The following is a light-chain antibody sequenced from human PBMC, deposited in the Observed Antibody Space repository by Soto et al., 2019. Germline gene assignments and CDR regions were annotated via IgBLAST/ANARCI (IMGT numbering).Light chain of an antibody. V-gene: IGLV1-40*01. CDR3: QSYDDSLGGHVI. CDR1: SSYIGAGYD. J-gene: IGLJ2*01. Sequence: QSVLTQPPSVSGAPGQRVTISCTGRSSYIGAGYDVHWYQQLPGTAPKPLIYATTNRPSGVPDRFSGSKSGTSASLAITGLQAEDEADYYCQSYDDSLGGHVIFGGGTKLTVL. CDR2: ATT.